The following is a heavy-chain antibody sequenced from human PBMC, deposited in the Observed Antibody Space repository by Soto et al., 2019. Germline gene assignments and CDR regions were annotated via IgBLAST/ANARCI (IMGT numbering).Heavy chain of an antibody. CDR3: AHRYGGIYYRWYFYF. J-gene: IGHJ4*02. Sequence: QITLKETGPTLVKPTHPLTVTGTFSGFSLSTSGSGVGWILQSPGKAPEWLALISLKDEKGYNLGLKSRRSITKDTSKNLVVLTMSDFDPVDTATYFCAHRYGGIYYRWYFYFWGQGTMVTVS. CDR1: GFSLSTSGSG. CDR2: ISLKDEK. D-gene: IGHD1-26*01. V-gene: IGHV2-5*01.